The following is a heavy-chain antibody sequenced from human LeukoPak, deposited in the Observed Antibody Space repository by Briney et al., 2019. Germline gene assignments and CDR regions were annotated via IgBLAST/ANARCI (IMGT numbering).Heavy chain of an antibody. CDR2: IYSGGST. J-gene: IGHJ5*02. CDR1: GFTVSSNY. Sequence: GGSLRLSCAASGFTVSSNYMSWVRQAPGKGLEWVSVIYSGGSTYYADSVKGRFTISGDNSKNTLYLQMSSLRAEDTAVYYCARSRRYYDILTGYHNWFDPWGQGTLVTVSS. V-gene: IGHV3-66*02. CDR3: ARSRRYYDILTGYHNWFDP. D-gene: IGHD3-9*01.